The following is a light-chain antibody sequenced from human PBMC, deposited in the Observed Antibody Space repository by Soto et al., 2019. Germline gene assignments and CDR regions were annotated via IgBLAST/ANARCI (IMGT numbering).Light chain of an antibody. CDR1: QSVATS. CDR3: QQYKNWPPIS. CDR2: GAS. J-gene: IGKJ5*01. Sequence: EIVMTRSPATLSVSPGERATLSCRASQSVATSLAWYQQKPGQAPRLLIYGASTRATGIAARFSGSGSGTEFTLTISGLQSEDFAVYFCQQYKNWPPISFGQGTRLEIK. V-gene: IGKV3-15*01.